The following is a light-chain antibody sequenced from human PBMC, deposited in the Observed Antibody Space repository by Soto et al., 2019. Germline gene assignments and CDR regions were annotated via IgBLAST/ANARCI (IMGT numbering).Light chain of an antibody. CDR3: QESFFTLGT. J-gene: IGKJ1*01. CDR2: GAS. CDR1: QYIGDF. V-gene: IGKV1-39*01. Sequence: DIPMTQSPSSLSASVGDRVTITCRASQYIGDFLNWYQQTPGKAPKLLIFGASNLHIGVPSRFSGSGSGTEFTLTINNLQREDFATYYCQESFFTLGTFGRGTKVEI.